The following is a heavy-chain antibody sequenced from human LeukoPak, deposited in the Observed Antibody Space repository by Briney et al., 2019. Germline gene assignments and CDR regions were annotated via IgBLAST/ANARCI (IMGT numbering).Heavy chain of an antibody. D-gene: IGHD2-8*01. CDR1: GYTFTGYY. V-gene: IGHV1-2*02. Sequence: ASVEVSCKASGYTFTGYYLHWVRQAPGQGLEWMGWIKPNNGDTHYAQNFQGRVTMTRDTSISTAYMELSRLRSDDTAIYYCARVSNSVSDAFDIWGQGTVVTVSS. J-gene: IGHJ3*02. CDR3: ARVSNSVSDAFDI. CDR2: IKPNNGDT.